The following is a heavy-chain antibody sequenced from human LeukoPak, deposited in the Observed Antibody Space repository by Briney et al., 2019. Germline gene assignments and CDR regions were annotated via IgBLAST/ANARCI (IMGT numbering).Heavy chain of an antibody. CDR3: AKASVDSSGYYHGFDY. D-gene: IGHD3-22*01. Sequence: PGRSLRLSCAASGFTFDDYAMHWVRQAPGKGLEWVSGISWNSGSIGYADSVKGRFTISRDNAKNSLYLLMNSLRAEDMALYYCAKASVDSSGYYHGFDYWGQGTLVTVSS. V-gene: IGHV3-9*03. J-gene: IGHJ4*02. CDR2: ISWNSGSI. CDR1: GFTFDDYA.